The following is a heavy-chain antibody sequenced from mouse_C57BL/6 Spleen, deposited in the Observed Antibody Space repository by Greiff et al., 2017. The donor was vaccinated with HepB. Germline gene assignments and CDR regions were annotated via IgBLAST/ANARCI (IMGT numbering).Heavy chain of an antibody. Sequence: DVMLVESGGGLVKPGGSLKLSCAASGFTFSDYGMHWVSQAPEKGLEWVAYISSGSSTIYYADTVKGRFTISTDNAKNTLFLQMTSLRSEDTAMYYCARGAYYGNYVEYYAMDYWGQGTSVTVSS. V-gene: IGHV5-17*01. CDR2: ISSGSSTI. J-gene: IGHJ4*01. CDR3: ARGAYYGNYVEYYAMDY. CDR1: GFTFSDYG. D-gene: IGHD2-10*01.